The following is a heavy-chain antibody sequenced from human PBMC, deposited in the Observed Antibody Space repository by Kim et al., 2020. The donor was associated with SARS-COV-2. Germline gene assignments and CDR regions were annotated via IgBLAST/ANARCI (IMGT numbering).Heavy chain of an antibody. V-gene: IGHV3-30*18. D-gene: IGHD6-19*01. J-gene: IGHJ5*01. Sequence: GGSLRLSCAASGFSFNFYGVHWVRQAPGKGLEWVASISYDGSDKYYADFVKGRFSVSRDNSKNTVLLQMNSLRTEDTALYYCGKDGGTGWQWPWDLDSWG. CDR2: ISYDGSDK. CDR1: GFSFNFYG. CDR3: GKDGGTGWQWPWDLDS.